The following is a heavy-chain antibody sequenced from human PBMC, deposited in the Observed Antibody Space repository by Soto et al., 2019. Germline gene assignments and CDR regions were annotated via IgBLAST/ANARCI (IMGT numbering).Heavy chain of an antibody. D-gene: IGHD2-15*01. CDR1: GGTFSSYA. V-gene: IGHV1-69*06. J-gene: IGHJ6*02. CDR2: IIPIFGTA. CDR3: ARAQDDIVVVVAAPTYYYYGMDV. Sequence: VKVSCKASGGTFSSYAISWVRQAPGQGLEWMGGIIPIFGTANYAQKFQGRVTITADKSTSTAYMELSSLRSEDTAVYYCARAQDDIVVVVAAPTYYYYGMDVWGQGTTVTVSS.